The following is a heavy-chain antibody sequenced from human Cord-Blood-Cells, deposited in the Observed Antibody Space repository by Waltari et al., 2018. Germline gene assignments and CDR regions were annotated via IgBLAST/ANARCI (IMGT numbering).Heavy chain of an antibody. Sequence: QVQLVQSGAEVKKPGASVKVSCKASGYTFTGYYMHWVRQAPGQGLEWMRWIHPNSGATNYAQKFQGRVTMTRDTSISTAYMELSRLRSDDTAVYYCARGGYYYYGMDVWGQGTTVTVSS. D-gene: IGHD3-10*01. V-gene: IGHV1-2*02. CDR1: GYTFTGYY. J-gene: IGHJ6*02. CDR3: ARGGYYYYGMDV. CDR2: IHPNSGAT.